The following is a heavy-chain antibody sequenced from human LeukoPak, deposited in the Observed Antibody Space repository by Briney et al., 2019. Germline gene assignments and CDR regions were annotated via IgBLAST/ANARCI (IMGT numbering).Heavy chain of an antibody. CDR2: IRSKANNYAT. J-gene: IGHJ6*02. D-gene: IGHD3-10*01. CDR3: TRLHLRGGEYDYYGMDV. CDR1: GFTFSDSA. Sequence: GGSLRLSCAASGFTFSDSAIHWVRQASGKGLEWVGRIRSKANNYATAYAASVKGRFTISRDDSKNTAYLQMNSLKTEDTAMYHCTRLHLRGGEYDYYGMDVWGQGTTVTVSS. V-gene: IGHV3-73*01.